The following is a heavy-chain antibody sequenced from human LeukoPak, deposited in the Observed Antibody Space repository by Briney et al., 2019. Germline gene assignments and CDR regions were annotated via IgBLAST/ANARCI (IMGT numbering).Heavy chain of an antibody. CDR2: ISSSSSYI. D-gene: IGHD3-16*01. Sequence: GGSLRLSCAASGFTFSSYSMNWVRQAPGKGLEWVSSISSSSSYIYYADSVKGRFTISRDNAKNSLYLQMNSLRAEDTAVYYCARDLPRKVYDYVWESNHYNWGQGTLVTVSS. CDR1: GFTFSSYS. CDR3: ARDLPRKVYDYVWESNHYN. J-gene: IGHJ4*02. V-gene: IGHV3-21*01.